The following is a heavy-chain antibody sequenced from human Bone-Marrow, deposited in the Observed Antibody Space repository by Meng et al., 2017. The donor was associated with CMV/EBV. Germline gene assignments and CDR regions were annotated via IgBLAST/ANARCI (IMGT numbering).Heavy chain of an antibody. D-gene: IGHD3-10*01. CDR1: GFTVSSNY. Sequence: GGSLRLSCAASGFTVSSNYMSWVRQAPGKGLEWVSVIYSGGSTYYADSVKGRFTISRDNSKNTLYLQMNSLRAEDTAVYYCAREADGSGYNWFDPWGQGPLVTVSS. CDR3: AREADGSGYNWFDP. J-gene: IGHJ5*02. CDR2: IYSGGST. V-gene: IGHV3-53*01.